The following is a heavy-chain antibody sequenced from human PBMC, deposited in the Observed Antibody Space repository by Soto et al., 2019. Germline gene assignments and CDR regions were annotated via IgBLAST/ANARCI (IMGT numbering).Heavy chain of an antibody. J-gene: IGHJ4*02. CDR3: VFGSWNQYSFDH. CDR1: GFTFTSYS. V-gene: IGHV3-33*08. Sequence: PGGSLRLSCTTSGFTFTSYSMHWVRQAPGKGLEWVATFWYDASAQRYADSVKGRFTISRDPSRGTVYLLMDSLRTDDTAVYYCVFGSWNQYSFDHWGQESLVTVSS. D-gene: IGHD6-13*01. CDR2: FWYDASAQ.